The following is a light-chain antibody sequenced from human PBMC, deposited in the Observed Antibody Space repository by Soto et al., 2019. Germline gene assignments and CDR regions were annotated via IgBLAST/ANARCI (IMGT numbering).Light chain of an antibody. CDR1: SSNIGINY. V-gene: IGLV1-47*02. J-gene: IGLJ1*01. CDR2: SNN. CDR3: AAWDDSLSGYV. Sequence: QSVLTQPPSASGTPGQRVTISCSGSSSNIGINYVYWYQQLPGTAPKLLIYSNNQRPSGVPDRFSASKSGTSASLAISGLRSEDEADYYCAAWDDSLSGYVFGTGTKLTVL.